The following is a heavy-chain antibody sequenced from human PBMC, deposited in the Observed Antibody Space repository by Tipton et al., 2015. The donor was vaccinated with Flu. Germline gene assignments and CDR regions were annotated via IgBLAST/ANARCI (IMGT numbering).Heavy chain of an antibody. CDR1: GDSMSSFY. V-gene: IGHV4-4*07. D-gene: IGHD3-10*01. CDR2: IYTSGST. CDR3: ARASGSGTYVIFDY. Sequence: LRLSCTVSGDSMSSFYWSWIRQPAGKGLEWIGRIYTSGSTKYNPSLKSRVTMSVDTFKNQFSLRLSSVTAADTAVYYCARASGSGTYVIFDYWGQGMLVTVSS. J-gene: IGHJ4*02.